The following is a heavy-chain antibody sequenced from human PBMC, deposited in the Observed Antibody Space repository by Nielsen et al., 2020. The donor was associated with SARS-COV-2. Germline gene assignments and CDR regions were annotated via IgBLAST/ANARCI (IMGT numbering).Heavy chain of an antibody. CDR2: INHSGST. V-gene: IGHV4-34*01. CDR3: ARFPRRGYSYGYTYYYGTDV. CDR1: GGSFSGYY. J-gene: IGHJ6*02. Sequence: SETLSLTCAVYGGSFSGYYWSWIRQPPGKGLEWIGEINHSGSTNYNPSLKSRVTISVDTSKNQFSLKLSSVTAADTAVYYCARFPRRGYSYGYTYYYGTDVWGQGTTVTVSS. D-gene: IGHD5-18*01.